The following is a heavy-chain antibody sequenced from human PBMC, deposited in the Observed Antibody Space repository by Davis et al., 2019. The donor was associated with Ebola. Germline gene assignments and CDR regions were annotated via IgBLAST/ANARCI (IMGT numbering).Heavy chain of an antibody. Sequence: SETLSLTCTVSGGVSSSSSYYWGWIRQPPGKGLEWIGSIYYSGSTYYNPSLKSRVTISIDTSKNHFSLKVRSLTAADTAVYYCARFDFSHSDRFYFYGMDVWGQGTTVTVSS. CDR2: IYYSGST. D-gene: IGHD4-11*01. CDR3: ARFDFSHSDRFYFYGMDV. J-gene: IGHJ6*02. V-gene: IGHV4-39*07. CDR1: GGVSSSSSYY.